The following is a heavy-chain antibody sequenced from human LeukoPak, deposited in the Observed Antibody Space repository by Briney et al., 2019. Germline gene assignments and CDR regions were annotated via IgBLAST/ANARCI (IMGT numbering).Heavy chain of an antibody. CDR1: GFTFSSYG. CDR3: AKDLIIRIDY. Sequence: GGSLRLSCAASGFTFSSYGMHWVRQAPGKGLEWVAFIRYDGSNKYYADYVKGRFTISRDNSKNTLYLQMNSLRAEDTAVYYCAKDLIIRIDYWGRGTLVTVSS. J-gene: IGHJ4*02. CDR2: IRYDGSNK. D-gene: IGHD3-10*01. V-gene: IGHV3-30*02.